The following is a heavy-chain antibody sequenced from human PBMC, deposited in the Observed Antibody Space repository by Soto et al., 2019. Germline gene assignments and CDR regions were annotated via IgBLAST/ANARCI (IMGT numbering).Heavy chain of an antibody. Sequence: QVQLQESGPGLVKPSQTLSLTCAVSGGSMSSGDYYWNWIRQHPEKGLEWIGYINYRGSTFYNPSLKSRVTISVDTSKNQFSLKLTSVTSADTDMYYCARDAPGAAPYWGQGTLVTVSS. CDR3: ARDAPGAAPY. V-gene: IGHV4-31*11. CDR1: GGSMSSGDYY. D-gene: IGHD6-13*01. J-gene: IGHJ4*02. CDR2: INYRGST.